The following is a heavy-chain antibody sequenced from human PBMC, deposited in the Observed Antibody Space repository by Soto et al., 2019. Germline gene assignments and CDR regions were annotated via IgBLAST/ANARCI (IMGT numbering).Heavy chain of an antibody. D-gene: IGHD7-27*01. V-gene: IGHV1-8*01. CDR1: GYTFTSYD. Sequence: QVQLVQPGVEVRNPGASVKVSCKASGYTFTSYDINWVRQATGQGLEWMGWMNPNTGDTGPIQKLQRRDTMTSDTSINKAYLERSSLTVEDTAVYYCARGSMGTGVHFDSWGQGTLVTVSS. J-gene: IGHJ4*02. CDR3: ARGSMGTGVHFDS. CDR2: MNPNTGDT.